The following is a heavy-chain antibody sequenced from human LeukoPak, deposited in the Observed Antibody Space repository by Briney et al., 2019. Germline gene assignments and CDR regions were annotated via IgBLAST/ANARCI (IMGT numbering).Heavy chain of an antibody. V-gene: IGHV1-2*02. J-gene: IGHJ4*02. CDR2: INPNSGGT. D-gene: IGHD3-22*01. CDR1: GYTFTGYY. Sequence: ASVKVSCKASGYTFTGYYMHWVRQAPGQGLEWMGWINPNSGGTNYAQKFQGRVTMTRDTSISTAYMELSRLRSDDTAVYYCARLFWNYYDSSGSRWGQGTLVTVSS. CDR3: ARLFWNYYDSSGSR.